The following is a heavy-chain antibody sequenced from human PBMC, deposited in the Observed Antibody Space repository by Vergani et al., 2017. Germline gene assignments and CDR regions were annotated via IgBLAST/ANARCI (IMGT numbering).Heavy chain of an antibody. CDR1: GFSLSTSGVG. CDR3: AHWMYSYGSGTYYQ. J-gene: IGHJ4*02. Sequence: QITLRESGPTLVKPTQTLTLTCTFSGFSLSTSGVGVGWIRQPPGKALGWLALIYWSDDKRYSPSLTSRLTITKDTSENQVVLTMTNMDPLDTATYYCAHWMYSYGSGTYYQWGQGTLVTVSS. D-gene: IGHD3-10*01. CDR2: IYWSDDK. V-gene: IGHV2-5*01.